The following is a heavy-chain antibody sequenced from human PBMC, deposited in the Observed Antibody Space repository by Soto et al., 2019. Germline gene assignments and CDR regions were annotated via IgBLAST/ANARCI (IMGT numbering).Heavy chain of an antibody. D-gene: IGHD6-19*01. J-gene: IGHJ4*02. V-gene: IGHV4-59*12. CDR2: IYYSGST. CDR3: ASSGWWYFDY. CDR1: GDSISSYY. Sequence: PSETLSLTCTVSGDSISSYYWSWIRQPPGKGLEWIGYIYYSGSTNYNPSLKSRVTISVDTSKNQFSLKLSSVTAADTAVYYCASSGWWYFDYWGQGTLVTVSS.